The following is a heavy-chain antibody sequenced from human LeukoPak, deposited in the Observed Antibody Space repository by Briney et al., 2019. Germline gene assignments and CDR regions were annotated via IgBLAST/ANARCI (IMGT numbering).Heavy chain of an antibody. CDR1: GFTFNGYC. D-gene: IGHD3-16*02. CDR3: ARVKGKGYLSPYYFDY. J-gene: IGHJ4*02. Sequence: GGSLRLSCAASGFTFNGYCMSWVRQAPGKGLEWVANIKQDGSEKYYVDSVKGRFTISRDNAKNSLYLQMNSLRAEDTAVYYCARVKGKGYLSPYYFDYWGPGTLVTVSS. V-gene: IGHV3-7*01. CDR2: IKQDGSEK.